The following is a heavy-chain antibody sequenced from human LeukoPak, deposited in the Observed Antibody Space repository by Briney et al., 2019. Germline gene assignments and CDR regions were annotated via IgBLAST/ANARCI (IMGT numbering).Heavy chain of an antibody. D-gene: IGHD6-19*01. CDR3: ASISGYSSGWYDY. J-gene: IGHJ4*02. V-gene: IGHV1-2*06. CDR2: INPNSGGT. Sequence: ASVKVSCKASGYTFTGYYMHWVRQAPGQGLEWMGRINPNSGGTNYAQKFQGRVTMTRDTSISTAYMELSRPRSDDTAVYYCASISGYSSGWYDYWGQGTLVTVSS. CDR1: GYTFTGYY.